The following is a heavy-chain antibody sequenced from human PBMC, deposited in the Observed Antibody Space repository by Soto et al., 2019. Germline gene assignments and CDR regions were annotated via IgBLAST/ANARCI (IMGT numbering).Heavy chain of an antibody. D-gene: IGHD5-18*01. CDR3: ARCGYSFAWGY. J-gene: IGHJ4*02. Sequence: EVQLVESGGGLIPPGGSLRLSCAASGFLVNSAYMTWVRQAPGKGLEWLSMINSDGSTLYAESVKGRFTISRDNSKNRLDLQMNCLRAEDTAMYYCARCGYSFAWGYWGQGTLVIVTS. CDR1: GFLVNSAY. V-gene: IGHV3-53*01. CDR2: INSDGST.